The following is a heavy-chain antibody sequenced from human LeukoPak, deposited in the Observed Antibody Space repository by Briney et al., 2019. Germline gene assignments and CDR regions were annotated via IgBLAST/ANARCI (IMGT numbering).Heavy chain of an antibody. CDR3: ARGKHDSSGRVFDY. D-gene: IGHD3-22*01. Sequence: PSETLSLTCAVYGGSFSGYYWSWIRQPPGKGLEWIGEINHSGSTNYNPSLKSRVTISVDTSKNQFSLKLSSVTAADTAVYYCARGKHDSSGRVFDYWGRGTRVTVSS. CDR1: GGSFSGYY. V-gene: IGHV4-34*01. J-gene: IGHJ4*02. CDR2: INHSGST.